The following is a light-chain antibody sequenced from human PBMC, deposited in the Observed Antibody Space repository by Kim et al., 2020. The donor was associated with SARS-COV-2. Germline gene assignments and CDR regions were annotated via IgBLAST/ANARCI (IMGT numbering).Light chain of an antibody. CDR1: SGHSTYM. CDR2: LQESGGY. Sequence: QPVLTQSSSASASLGSSVKLTCTLSSGHSTYMIAWHQQRPGKAPRYWMSLQESGGYETGSGVPDRFSGSSSGADRYLTISSLQSEDEAEYYCETWDSHVGFGGGTKRTVL. CDR3: ETWDSHVG. J-gene: IGLJ2*01. V-gene: IGLV4-60*03.